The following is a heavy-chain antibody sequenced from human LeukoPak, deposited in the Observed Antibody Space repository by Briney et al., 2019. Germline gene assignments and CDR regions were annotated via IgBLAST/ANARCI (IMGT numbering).Heavy chain of an antibody. CDR3: TRRPLRYFDRPNAFDI. D-gene: IGHD3-9*01. V-gene: IGHV4-34*01. Sequence: SETLSLTCAVYGGSFSGYYWSWIRQPPGKGLEWIGEINHSGSTNYNPSLKSRVTISVDTSKNQFSLKLSPVTAADTAVYYCTRRPLRYFDRPNAFDIWGQGTMVTVSS. CDR2: INHSGST. CDR1: GGSFSGYY. J-gene: IGHJ3*02.